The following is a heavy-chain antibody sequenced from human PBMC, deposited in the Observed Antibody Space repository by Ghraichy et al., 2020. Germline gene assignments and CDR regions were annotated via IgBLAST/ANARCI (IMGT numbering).Heavy chain of an antibody. Sequence: GESLNISCVASGFTFSSYAMHWVRQAPGKGLEWVAVISYDGSNKYYADSVKGRFTISRDNSKNTLYLQMNSLRAEDTAVYYCARNGDQARHWYFDLWGRGTLVTVSS. J-gene: IGHJ2*01. V-gene: IGHV3-30*01. CDR2: ISYDGSNK. CDR1: GFTFSSYA. CDR3: ARNGDQARHWYFDL. D-gene: IGHD4-17*01.